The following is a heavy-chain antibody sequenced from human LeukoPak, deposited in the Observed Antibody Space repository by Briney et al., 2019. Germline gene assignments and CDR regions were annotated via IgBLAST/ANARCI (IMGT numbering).Heavy chain of an antibody. CDR3: ARESLAARRWDY. J-gene: IGHJ4*02. CDR1: GYTFTSYY. CDR2: INPSGGST. V-gene: IGHV1-46*01. Sequence: ASVKVSCKASGYTFTSYYMHWVRQAPGQGLEWMGIINPSGGSTSYAQKFQGRVTMTRDTSTSTVCMELSSLRSEDTAVYYCARESLAARRWDYWGQGTLVTVSS. D-gene: IGHD6-6*01.